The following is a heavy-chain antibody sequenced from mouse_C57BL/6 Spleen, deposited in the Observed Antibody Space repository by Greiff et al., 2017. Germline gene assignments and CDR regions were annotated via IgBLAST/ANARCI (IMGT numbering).Heavy chain of an antibody. D-gene: IGHD3-2*02. J-gene: IGHJ2*01. CDR1: GYTFTSYW. Sequence: VQLVESGAELVKPGASVKMSCKASGYTFTSYWITWVKQRPGQGLEWIGDIYPGSGSTNYNEKFKNKATLTVDTSSSTAYMQLSSLTSEDSAVYYCARQLRLYYFDYWGQGTTLTVSS. CDR2: IYPGSGST. V-gene: IGHV1-55*01. CDR3: ARQLRLYYFDY.